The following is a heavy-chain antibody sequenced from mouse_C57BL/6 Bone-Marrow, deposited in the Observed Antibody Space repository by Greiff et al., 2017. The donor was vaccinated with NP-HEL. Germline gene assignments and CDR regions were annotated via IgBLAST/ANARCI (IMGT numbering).Heavy chain of an antibody. CDR1: GFTFSDFY. D-gene: IGHD1-1*01. CDR3: ARDAYGSSPYWYFDV. V-gene: IGHV7-1*01. CDR2: SRNKANDYTT. Sequence: DVHLVESGGGLVQSGRSLRLSCATSGFTFSDFYMEWVRQAPGKGLEWIAASRNKANDYTTEYSASVKGRFIVSRDTSQSILYLQMNALRAEDTAIYYCARDAYGSSPYWYFDVWGTGTTVTVSS. J-gene: IGHJ1*03.